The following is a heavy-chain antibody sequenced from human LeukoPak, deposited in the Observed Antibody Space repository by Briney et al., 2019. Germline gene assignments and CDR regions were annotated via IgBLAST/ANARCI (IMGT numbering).Heavy chain of an antibody. V-gene: IGHV3-48*03. CDR1: GFTFSSYE. Sequence: PGGSLRLSCAASGFTFSSYEMNWVRQAPGKGLEWVSYINHSGDTIYYADSVEGRFTISRDNAKTSLYLQINSLRAEDTAVYYCARMKREATKPVTDYWGQGTLVIVSS. CDR2: INHSGDTI. D-gene: IGHD1-14*01. CDR3: ARMKREATKPVTDY. J-gene: IGHJ4*02.